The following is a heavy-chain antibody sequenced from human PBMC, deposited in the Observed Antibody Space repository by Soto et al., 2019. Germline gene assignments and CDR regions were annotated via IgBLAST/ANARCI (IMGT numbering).Heavy chain of an antibody. D-gene: IGHD3-22*01. CDR3: ARDNSYYYDSSGYDY. CDR1: GFTFSSYW. Sequence: PGGSLRLSCAASGFTFSSYWMSWVCQAPGKGLEWVANIKQDGSEKYYVDSVKGRFTISRDNAKNSLYLQMNSLRAEDTAVYYCARDNSYYYDSSGYDYWGQGTLVTVSS. J-gene: IGHJ4*02. CDR2: IKQDGSEK. V-gene: IGHV3-7*03.